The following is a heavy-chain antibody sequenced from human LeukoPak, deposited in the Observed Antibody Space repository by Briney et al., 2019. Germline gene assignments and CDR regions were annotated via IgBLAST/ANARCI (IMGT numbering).Heavy chain of an antibody. J-gene: IGHJ6*03. D-gene: IGHD3-10*01. V-gene: IGHV3-20*04. Sequence: PAGSLRFSCAASGFTFDDYGMSWVRQAPGKGLEWVSGINWNGGSTGYADSVKGRFTISRDNAKNSLYLQMNSLRAEDTALYYCASLGGSRSTYYYYMDVWGRGTTVTVSS. CDR3: ASLGGSRSTYYYYMDV. CDR2: INWNGGST. CDR1: GFTFDDYG.